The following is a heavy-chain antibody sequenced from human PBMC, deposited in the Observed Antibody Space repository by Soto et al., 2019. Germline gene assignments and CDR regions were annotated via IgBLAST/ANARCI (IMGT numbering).Heavy chain of an antibody. D-gene: IGHD3-9*01. CDR1: GFTFSSYS. Sequence: GGSLRLSCVASGFTFSSYSMVWVRQAPGKGLEWVSYIFVSGTTIYYAESVKGRYTVSRDNARNSVFLFMDCLRAEDTAVYYCARDKDWAFDYWGQGTLVTVSS. CDR3: ARDKDWAFDY. CDR2: IFVSGTTI. J-gene: IGHJ4*02. V-gene: IGHV3-48*03.